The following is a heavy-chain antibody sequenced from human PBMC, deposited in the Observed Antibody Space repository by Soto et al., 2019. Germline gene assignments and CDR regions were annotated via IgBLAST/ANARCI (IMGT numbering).Heavy chain of an antibody. V-gene: IGHV3-30-3*01. Sequence: QVQLVESGGGVVQPGRSLRLSCAASGFTFSSYAMHWVRQAPGKGLEWVAVISYDGSNKYYADSVKGRFTISRDNSKNTLYLQMNSLRAEDTAVYYCARDRRKLGYCSGGRCPTPHWFDPWGQGTLVTVSS. CDR1: GFTFSSYA. J-gene: IGHJ5*02. CDR3: ARDRRKLGYCSGGRCPTPHWFDP. D-gene: IGHD2-15*01. CDR2: ISYDGSNK.